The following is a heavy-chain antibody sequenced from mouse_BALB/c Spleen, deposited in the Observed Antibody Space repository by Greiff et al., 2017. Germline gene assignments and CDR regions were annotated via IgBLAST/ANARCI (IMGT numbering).Heavy chain of an antibody. J-gene: IGHJ2*01. D-gene: IGHD2-1*01. Sequence: LQESGPELMKPGASVKISCKASGYSFTSYYMHWVKQSHGKSLEWIGYIDPFNGGTSYNQKFKGKATLTVDKSSSTAYMHLSSLTSEDSAVYYCARSYGNYVGWGQGTTLTVSS. CDR3: ARSYGNYVG. CDR1: GYSFTSYY. CDR2: IDPFNGGT. V-gene: IGHV1S135*01.